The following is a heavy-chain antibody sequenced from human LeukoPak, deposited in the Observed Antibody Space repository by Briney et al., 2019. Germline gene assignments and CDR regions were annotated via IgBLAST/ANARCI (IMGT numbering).Heavy chain of an antibody. J-gene: IGHJ3*02. D-gene: IGHD2-15*01. V-gene: IGHV4-59*06. CDR3: ARAGYCSGGSCYSDAFDI. Sequence: SETLSLTCTVSGGSISSYYWIWIRQHPGKGLEWIGYIYYSGSTYYNPSLKSRVTISVDTSKNQFSLKLSSVTAADTAVYYCARAGYCSGGSCYSDAFDIWGQGTMVTVSS. CDR1: GGSISSYY. CDR2: IYYSGST.